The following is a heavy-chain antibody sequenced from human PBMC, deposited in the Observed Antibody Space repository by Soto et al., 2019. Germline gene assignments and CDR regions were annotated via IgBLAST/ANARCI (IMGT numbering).Heavy chain of an antibody. V-gene: IGHV1-3*05. CDR3: TRSAISPYGGLIGPFDY. D-gene: IGHD3-16*02. CDR2: INPANGNT. CDR1: GYTFTAYA. J-gene: IGHJ4*02. Sequence: QVQLAQSGAEERKPGASVKVSCEATGYTFTAYAMHWVRQAPGQRLEWMGWINPANGNTKYSQKFQGKPTNTSDTSANTVYMELNSLTSEDTAMYYCTRSAISPYGGLIGPFDYWGQGNLVTVSS.